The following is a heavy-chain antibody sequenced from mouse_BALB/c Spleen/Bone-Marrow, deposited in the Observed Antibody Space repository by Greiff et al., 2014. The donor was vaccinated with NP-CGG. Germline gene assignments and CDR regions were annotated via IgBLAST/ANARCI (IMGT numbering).Heavy chain of an antibody. CDR3: TRADNPSIGY. J-gene: IGHJ4*01. CDR1: GYIFTSYW. V-gene: IGHV1S132*01. CDR2: IYPGTGTT. D-gene: IGHD1-3*01. Sequence: VQLQQSGAELVRPGTSVKLSCKTSGYIFTSYWIHWVKQRSGRGLEWIARIYPGTGTTYYNEKFKGKATLTADKSSSTAYMQLSSLKSEDSAVYFCTRADNPSIGYWGQGTSVTVSS.